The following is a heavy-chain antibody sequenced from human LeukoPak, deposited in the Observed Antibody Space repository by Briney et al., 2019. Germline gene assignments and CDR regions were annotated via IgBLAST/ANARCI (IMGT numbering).Heavy chain of an antibody. J-gene: IGHJ4*02. CDR3: AKDSDDIAFDY. CDR2: ISGSGASA. CDR1: GFTFSSYA. Sequence: GGSLRLSCAASGFTFSSYAMSWVCQAPGKGLEWVSAISGSGASAYYADSVKGRFTISRDNSKNTLYLLMNSLRAEDTAVYYCAKDSDDIAFDYWGQGTLVTVSS. D-gene: IGHD1-1*01. V-gene: IGHV3-23*01.